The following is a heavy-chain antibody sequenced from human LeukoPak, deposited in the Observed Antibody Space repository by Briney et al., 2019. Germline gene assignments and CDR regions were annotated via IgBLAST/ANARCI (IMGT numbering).Heavy chain of an antibody. D-gene: IGHD6-19*01. CDR3: VKDSKSNGWYVPPNFDY. J-gene: IGHJ4*02. CDR1: GFTFSTYA. CDR2: VSSNVYST. V-gene: IGHV3-64D*09. Sequence: QPGGSLRLSCSASGFTFSTYAMHWVRQAPGKGLEYVSSVSSNVYSTHYADSVKGRFAISRDNSKNTLYLQMSSLRTEDTAVYYCVKDSKSNGWYVPPNFDYWGQGTLVTVSS.